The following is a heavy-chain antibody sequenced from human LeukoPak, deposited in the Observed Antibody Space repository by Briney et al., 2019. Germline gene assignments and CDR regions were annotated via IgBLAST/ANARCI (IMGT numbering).Heavy chain of an antibody. CDR1: GFTFRNYG. V-gene: IGHV3-23*01. CDR3: APDLRGAAWSLDY. Sequence: GGSLRLSCAASGFTFRNYGMSWVRQAPGKGLEWVSVVSDSGSSAYYTGSVKGQFTISRDNSKNTLYLQMNSLRAEDTAAYYCAPDLRGAAWSLDYWGQGTLVTVSS. CDR2: VSDSGSSA. D-gene: IGHD2-15*01. J-gene: IGHJ4*02.